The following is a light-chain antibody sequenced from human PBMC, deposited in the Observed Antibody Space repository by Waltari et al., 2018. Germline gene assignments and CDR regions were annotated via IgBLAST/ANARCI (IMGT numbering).Light chain of an antibody. J-gene: IGLJ2*01. CDR1: SSHIGRSY. Sequence: QSVLTQPPSVYAAPGQKVTISCSGSSSHIGRSYVSWYQQVPGTAPKLLIYDNNKRPSGVSDRFSGSKSGTSASLAITGLQTGDEADYYCGAWDSSLSAWVFGGGTRLTVL. CDR3: GAWDSSLSAWV. CDR2: DNN. V-gene: IGLV1-51*01.